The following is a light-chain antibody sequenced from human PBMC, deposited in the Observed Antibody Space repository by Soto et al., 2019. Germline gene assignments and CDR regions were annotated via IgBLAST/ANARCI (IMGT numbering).Light chain of an antibody. CDR3: SSYTGTSSTLYV. V-gene: IGLV2-14*01. J-gene: IGLJ1*01. CDR2: EVS. Sequence: QSVLTQPASMSGSPGQSITISCTGSSSDVGRYNYVSWYQQHPGKAPKLVISEVSNRPSGFSDRFSGSKSGNTASLTISGLQSEDEADYYCSSYTGTSSTLYVFGTGTKLTVL. CDR1: SSDVGRYNY.